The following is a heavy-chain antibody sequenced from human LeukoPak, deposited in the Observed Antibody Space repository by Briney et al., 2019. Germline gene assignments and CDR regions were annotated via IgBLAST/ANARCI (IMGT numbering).Heavy chain of an antibody. D-gene: IGHD6-19*01. CDR2: IYSSGST. V-gene: IGHV4-59*10. J-gene: IGHJ4*02. Sequence: SETLSLTCAVYGGSFSGYYWSWIRQPARKGLEWIGRIYSSGSTNYNPSLKSRVTMSVDTSKNQFSLQLSSVTAADTAVYYCARGSSGWYSIDYWGQGTLVTVSS. CDR1: GGSFSGYY. CDR3: ARGSSGWYSIDY.